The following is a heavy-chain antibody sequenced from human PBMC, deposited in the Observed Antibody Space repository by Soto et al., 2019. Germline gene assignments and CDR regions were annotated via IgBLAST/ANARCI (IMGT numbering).Heavy chain of an antibody. D-gene: IGHD6-13*01. V-gene: IGHV1-18*04. J-gene: IGHJ6*02. CDR1: GYTFTSYG. CDR2: ISAYNGNT. CDR3: ARVASYSSSWYGPYYYYGMDV. Sequence: ASVKVSCKASGYTFTSYGISWVRQAPGQGLEWMGWISAYNGNTNYAQKLQGRVTMTTDTSTSTAYMELRSLRSDDTVVYYCARVASYSSSWYGPYYYYGMDVWGQGTTVTVSS.